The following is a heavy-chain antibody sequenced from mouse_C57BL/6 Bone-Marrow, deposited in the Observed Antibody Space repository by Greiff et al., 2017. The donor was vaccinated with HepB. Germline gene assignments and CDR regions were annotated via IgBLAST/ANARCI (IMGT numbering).Heavy chain of an antibody. V-gene: IGHV1-7*01. CDR1: GYTFTSYW. D-gene: IGHD2-4*01. Sequence: QVQLQQSGAELAKPGASVKLSCKASGYTFTSYWMHWVNQRPGQGLEWIGYINPSSGYTKYNQKFKDKATLTADKSSSTAYMQLSSLTYEDSAVYYGARSPPTMITGRRFAYWGQGTLVTVSA. J-gene: IGHJ3*01. CDR3: ARSPPTMITGRRFAY. CDR2: INPSSGYT.